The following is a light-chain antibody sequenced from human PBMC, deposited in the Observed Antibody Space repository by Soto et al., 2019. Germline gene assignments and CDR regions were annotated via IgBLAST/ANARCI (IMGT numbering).Light chain of an antibody. CDR3: TSYSSSDIFYV. Sequence: QSALTQPASVSGSPGQSITISCTGTSSDIGGYYYVSWYQHHPRKAPKLLIYQVTNRPSRVSNRFAGSKSGNTASLTISGLQADDEADYYCTSYSSSDIFYVFGTGTKVTVL. CDR1: SSDIGGYYY. V-gene: IGLV2-14*01. CDR2: QVT. J-gene: IGLJ1*01.